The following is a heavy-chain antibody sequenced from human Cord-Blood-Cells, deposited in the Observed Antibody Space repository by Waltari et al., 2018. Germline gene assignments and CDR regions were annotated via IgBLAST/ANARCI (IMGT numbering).Heavy chain of an antibody. J-gene: IGHJ5*01. CDR3: ARGRGGVRGVLPNHNWFDP. CDR2: IYYSEST. V-gene: IGHV4-61*01. D-gene: IGHD3-10*01. Sequence: QVQLQESGPGLVKPSETLSLTCTVSGGSVSSGSYYWSWIRQPPGKGLEWIGYIYYSESTNYNPSLKSRVTISVDTSKNQFSLKLSSVTAADTAVYYCARGRGGVRGVLPNHNWFDPWGQGTLVTVSS. CDR1: GGSVSSGSYY.